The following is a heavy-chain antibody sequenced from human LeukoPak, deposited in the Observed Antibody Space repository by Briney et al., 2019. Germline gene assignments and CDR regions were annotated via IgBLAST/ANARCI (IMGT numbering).Heavy chain of an antibody. Sequence: ASVKVSCKAPGYTFTSYDINWVRQATGQGLEWMGWMNPNSGNTGYAQKFQGRVTMTRNTSISTAYMELSSLRSEDTAVYYCARGRGRGSGSYYRSWFDPWGQGTLVTVSS. J-gene: IGHJ5*02. V-gene: IGHV1-8*01. CDR1: GYTFTSYD. CDR3: ARGRGRGSGSYYRSWFDP. CDR2: MNPNSGNT. D-gene: IGHD3-10*01.